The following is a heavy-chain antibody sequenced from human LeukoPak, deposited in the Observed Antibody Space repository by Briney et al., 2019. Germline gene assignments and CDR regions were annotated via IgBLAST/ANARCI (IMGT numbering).Heavy chain of an antibody. CDR2: IGTAGDT. J-gene: IGHJ4*02. Sequence: PGGSLRLSCAASGFTFSSYDMHWVRQATGKGLEWVSAIGTAGDTYYPGSVKGRFTISRENAKNSLYLQMNSLRAGDTAVYYCARGMYYYDSSGYLSFDYWGQGTLVTVSS. D-gene: IGHD3-22*01. V-gene: IGHV3-13*01. CDR1: GFTFSSYD. CDR3: ARGMYYYDSSGYLSFDY.